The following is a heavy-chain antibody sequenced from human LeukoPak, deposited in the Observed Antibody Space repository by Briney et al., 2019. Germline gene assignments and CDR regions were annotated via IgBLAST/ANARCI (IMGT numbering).Heavy chain of an antibody. CDR2: IHPSGST. CDR3: ARGYSSGWDY. Sequence: PSETLSLTCTVSGDSISSYYWSWVRQPAGKGLEWIGRIHPSGSTNYNPSLKSRVTLSVDTSKNQFSLKLSSVTAADTAVYYCARGYSSGWDYWGQGTLVTVSS. CDR1: GDSISSYY. V-gene: IGHV4-4*07. D-gene: IGHD6-19*01. J-gene: IGHJ4*02.